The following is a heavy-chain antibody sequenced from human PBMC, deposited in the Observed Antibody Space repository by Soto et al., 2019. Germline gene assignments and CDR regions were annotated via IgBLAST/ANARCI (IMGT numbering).Heavy chain of an antibody. Sequence: ETLSLTCTVSGGSISSSSYYWGWIRQPPGKGLEWIGSIYYSGSTYYNPSLKSRVTISVDTSKNQFSLKLSSVTAADTAVYYCARQGFGPLHGLVDVWGQGTTVTVSS. J-gene: IGHJ6*02. CDR3: ARQGFGPLHGLVDV. CDR1: GGSISSSSYY. V-gene: IGHV4-39*01. CDR2: IYYSGST. D-gene: IGHD3-10*01.